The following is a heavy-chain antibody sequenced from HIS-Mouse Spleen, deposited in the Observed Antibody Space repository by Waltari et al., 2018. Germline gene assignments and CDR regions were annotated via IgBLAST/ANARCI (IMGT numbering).Heavy chain of an antibody. Sequence: QLQLQESGPGLVKPSETLSLTCTVSGGSISSSSYYWGWIRQPPGKGLELSGSIYYSGSTYSNPSLKSRVTISVDTSKNQFSLKLSSVTAADTAVYYCASSPGYYFDYWGQGTLVTVSS. CDR3: ASSPGYYFDY. V-gene: IGHV4-39*07. J-gene: IGHJ4*02. CDR1: GGSISSSSYY. CDR2: IYYSGST.